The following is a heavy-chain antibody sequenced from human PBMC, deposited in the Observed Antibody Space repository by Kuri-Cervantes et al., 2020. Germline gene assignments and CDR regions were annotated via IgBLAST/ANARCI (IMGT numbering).Heavy chain of an antibody. Sequence: ALKISFSALGFTFSSYGMDWVRQAPGKGLEWVSGISWNSCSIGYAASVKGRFTISRDYAKNSLYLQMNSLRAEDTALYYCAKAPKDASAFDIWGQGTMVTVSS. CDR3: AKAPKDASAFDI. J-gene: IGHJ3*02. CDR2: ISWNSCSI. CDR1: GFTFSSYG. V-gene: IGHV3-9*01.